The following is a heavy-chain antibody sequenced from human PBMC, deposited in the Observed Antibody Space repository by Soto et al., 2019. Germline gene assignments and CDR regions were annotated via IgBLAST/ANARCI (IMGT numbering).Heavy chain of an antibody. J-gene: IGHJ4*02. D-gene: IGHD2-21*01. CDR1: GGSITTNNYY. V-gene: IGHV4-39*01. Sequence: QLQLQESGPGLVKPSETLPLTCTVSGGSITTNNYYWAWMRQPPGSGLECIGVISYGGTTYYNPSLKSRVSISVDTSNNQFSLKLSSVTAADTAVYYCATQTDRVAVARESSFEYWGRGILATVSP. CDR2: ISYGGTT. CDR3: ATQTDRVAVARESSFEY.